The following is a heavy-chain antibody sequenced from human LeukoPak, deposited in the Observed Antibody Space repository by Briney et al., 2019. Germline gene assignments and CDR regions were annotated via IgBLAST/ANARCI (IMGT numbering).Heavy chain of an antibody. CDR2: IKQDGSET. V-gene: IGHV3-7*01. J-gene: IGHJ4*02. D-gene: IGHD4-17*01. CDR1: GFTFSNHW. Sequence: GGSLRLSCATSGFTFSNHWMNWVRLAPGKGLEWVANIKQDGSETYYVDSVKGRFTISRDNAKNSLYLQMNSLRAEDTAVYYCAREDGEPEVFDYWGQGTLVTVSS. CDR3: AREDGEPEVFDY.